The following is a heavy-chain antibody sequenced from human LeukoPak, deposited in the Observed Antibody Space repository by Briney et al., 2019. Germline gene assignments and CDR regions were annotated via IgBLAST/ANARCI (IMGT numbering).Heavy chain of an antibody. Sequence: GGSLRLSCTASGFTFSSYSMNWVRQAPGKGLEWVSYISSGSTTIYYADSVKGRFTISRDNAKNSLYLQMNSLRAEDTAVYYCARPSAAQNAFDIWGQGTMVTVSS. CDR1: GFTFSSYS. V-gene: IGHV3-48*04. D-gene: IGHD2-2*01. CDR2: ISSGSTTI. CDR3: ARPSAAQNAFDI. J-gene: IGHJ3*02.